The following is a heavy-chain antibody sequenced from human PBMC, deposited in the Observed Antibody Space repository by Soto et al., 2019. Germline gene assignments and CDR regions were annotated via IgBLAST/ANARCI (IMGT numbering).Heavy chain of an antibody. CDR2: MSGSGSSE. CDR3: ARESSYVYRAHLYDAMDP. J-gene: IGHJ5*02. V-gene: IGHV3-11*01. D-gene: IGHD3-16*01. Sequence: PAWSLRLSCAASGFTFSDHYRAWIRQAPGKGLEIVAHMSGSGSSEDYGDSVKGRLSIVREHSKNLMFLKMFFLRDEDTAVYYCARESSYVYRAHLYDAMDPLGQGNVSTVYS. CDR1: GFTFSDHY.